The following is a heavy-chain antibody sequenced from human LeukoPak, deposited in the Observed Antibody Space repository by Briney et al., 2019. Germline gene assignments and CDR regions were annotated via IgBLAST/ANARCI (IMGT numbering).Heavy chain of an antibody. CDR3: ARHTEYRNYWTDAFDI. CDR2: IYYSGST. Sequence: SETLSLTCTVSGGSISSYYWSWIRQPPRKGLEWIGYIYYSGSTNYNPSLKSRVTISVDTSKNQFSLKLSSVTAADTAVYYCARHTEYRNYWTDAFDIWGQGTMVTVSS. V-gene: IGHV4-59*08. D-gene: IGHD4-11*01. CDR1: GGSISSYY. J-gene: IGHJ3*02.